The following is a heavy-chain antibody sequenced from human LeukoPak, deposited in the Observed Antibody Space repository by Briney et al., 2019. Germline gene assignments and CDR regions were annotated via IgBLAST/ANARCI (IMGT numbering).Heavy chain of an antibody. D-gene: IGHD3-3*01. CDR3: QSRYLEWLLEY. J-gene: IGHJ4*02. Sequence: PSETLSLTCAVYGGSFSGYYWSWIRQPPGKGLEWIGEINHSGSTNYNPSLKSRVTISVDTSKNQFSLRLSSVTAADTAVYYCQSRYLEWLLEYWGQGTLVTVSS. V-gene: IGHV4-34*01. CDR1: GGSFSGYY. CDR2: INHSGST.